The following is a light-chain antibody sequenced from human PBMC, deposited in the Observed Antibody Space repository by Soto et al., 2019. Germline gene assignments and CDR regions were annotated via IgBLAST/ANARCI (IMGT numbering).Light chain of an antibody. J-gene: IGKJ1*01. Sequence: EIVLTQSAGILSLSPGEGVTLSYRASQTIINNFLAWYQQKPGQAPRLLIYGASSRATGIPDRFGGSGSGTDFTLTISRLEPEDFAVYYCQQYVSTPWTFGQGTKVDIK. CDR3: QQYVSTPWT. V-gene: IGKV3-20*01. CDR2: GAS. CDR1: QTIINNF.